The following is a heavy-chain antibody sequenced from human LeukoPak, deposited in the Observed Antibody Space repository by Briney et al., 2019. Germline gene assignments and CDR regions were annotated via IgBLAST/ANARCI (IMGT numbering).Heavy chain of an antibody. CDR2: IYYSGST. V-gene: IGHV4-59*11. Sequence: SETLSLTCTVSGGSISSHYWSWIRQPPGKGLEWIGYIYYSGSTNYNPSLKSRVTISVDTSKNQFSLKLSSVTAADTAVYYCARALSHDSWSGYHYYGMDVWGQGTAVTVSS. CDR1: GGSISSHY. D-gene: IGHD3-3*01. J-gene: IGHJ6*02. CDR3: ARALSHDSWSGYHYYGMDV.